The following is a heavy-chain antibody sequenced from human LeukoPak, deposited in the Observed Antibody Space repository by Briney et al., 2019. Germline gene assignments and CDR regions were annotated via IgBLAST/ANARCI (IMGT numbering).Heavy chain of an antibody. Sequence: PSQTLSLTCTVSGGSISSYYWSWIRQPSGKGLEWRGYIYYSGSTNYNPSLKSRVNISVDTSKNQFSLRLSSVTAADTAVYYCARVGGDSSGYYYPDYWGQGTLVTVSS. D-gene: IGHD3-22*01. CDR2: IYYSGST. V-gene: IGHV4-59*01. CDR3: ARVGGDSSGYYYPDY. J-gene: IGHJ4*02. CDR1: GGSISSYY.